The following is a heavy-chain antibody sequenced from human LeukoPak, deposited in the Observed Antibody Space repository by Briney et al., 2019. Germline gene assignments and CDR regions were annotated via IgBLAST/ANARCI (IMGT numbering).Heavy chain of an antibody. CDR3: VRDLGGRSGH. V-gene: IGHV3-74*01. D-gene: IGHD1-26*01. J-gene: IGHJ4*02. CDR2: INEDGSTT. CDR1: GFIFSSNW. Sequence: GGSLRLSCAASGFIFSSNWMHWVRQAPGKGLVWVSRINEDGSTTNYADSVKGRSTIFRDNAKNTLYLQMNSLRAEDTAVYYCVRDLGGRSGHWGQGTLVTVSS.